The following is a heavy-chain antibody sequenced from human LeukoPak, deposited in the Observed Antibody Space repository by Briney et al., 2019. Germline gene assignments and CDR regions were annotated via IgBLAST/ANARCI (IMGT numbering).Heavy chain of an antibody. V-gene: IGHV1-69*06. J-gene: IGHJ4*02. CDR2: IIPIFGTA. CDR1: GGTFSSYA. D-gene: IGHD6-13*01. CDR3: TRDGSSSWYGGDYFDY. Sequence: VASVTVSCKASGGTFSSYAISWVRQAPGQGLEWMGGIIPIFGTANYAQKFQGRVTITADKSTSTAYMELSSLRSEDTAVYYCTRDGSSSWYGGDYFDYWGQGTLVTVSS.